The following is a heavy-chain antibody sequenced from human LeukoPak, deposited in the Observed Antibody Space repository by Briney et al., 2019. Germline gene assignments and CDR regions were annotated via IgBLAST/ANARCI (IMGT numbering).Heavy chain of an antibody. V-gene: IGHV3-30*18. D-gene: IGHD3-22*01. CDR2: ISYDGSNK. Sequence: GRSLRLSCAASGFTFSSYGMHWVRQAPSKGLEWVAVISYDGSNKYYADSVKGRFTISRDNSKNTLYLQMNSLRAEDTAVYYCAKDTYYYDSSGYYRGMDYWGQGTLVTVSS. CDR1: GFTFSSYG. J-gene: IGHJ4*02. CDR3: AKDTYYYDSSGYYRGMDY.